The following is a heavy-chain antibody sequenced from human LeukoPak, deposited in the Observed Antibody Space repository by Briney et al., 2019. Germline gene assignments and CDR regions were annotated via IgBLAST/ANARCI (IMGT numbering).Heavy chain of an antibody. J-gene: IGHJ4*02. D-gene: IGHD5-18*01. V-gene: IGHV3-64*01. CDR3: ARDGDTAMVPGSFDY. CDR1: GFTFSSYA. Sequence: GGSLRLSCAASGFTFSSYAMHWVRQAPGKGLEYVSAISSNGGSRHYANSVKGRFTISRDNSKNTLYLQMGSLRAEDMAVYYCARDGDTAMVPGSFDYWGQGTLVTVSS. CDR2: ISSNGGSR.